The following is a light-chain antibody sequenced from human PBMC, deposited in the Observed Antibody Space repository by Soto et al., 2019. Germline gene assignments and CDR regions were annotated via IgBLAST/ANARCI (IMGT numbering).Light chain of an antibody. V-gene: IGLV1-47*01. CDR3: AAWDDTLSGPCV. Sequence: QSVLTQPPSASGTPGQRVTISCSGSISNYGSDYVYWYRQFPGTAPKLLIYRNNQRPSGVPDRFSGSKSGNTASLAISGLRSEDEADYYCAAWDDTLSGPCVFGGGTQLTVL. J-gene: IGLJ3*02. CDR1: ISNYGSDY. CDR2: RNN.